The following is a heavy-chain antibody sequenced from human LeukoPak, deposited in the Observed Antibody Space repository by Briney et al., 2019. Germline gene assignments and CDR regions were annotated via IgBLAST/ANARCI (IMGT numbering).Heavy chain of an antibody. J-gene: IGHJ5*02. D-gene: IGHD1-26*01. CDR3: ARIVGATDWFDP. CDR2: INPNSGGT. V-gene: IGHV1-2*02. CDR1: GYTFTGYY. Sequence: ASVKVSCKASGYTFTGYYMHWVRQAPGQGLGWMGWINPNSGGTNYAQKFQGRVTMTRDTSISTAYMELSRLRSDDTAVYYCARIVGATDWFDPWGQGTLVTVSS.